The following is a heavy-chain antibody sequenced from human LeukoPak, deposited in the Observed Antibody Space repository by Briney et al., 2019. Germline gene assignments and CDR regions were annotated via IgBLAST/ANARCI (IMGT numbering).Heavy chain of an antibody. CDR3: ARDYLDIVASGAEI. CDR2: VNHSGST. V-gene: IGHV4-34*01. Sequence: SETLSLTCAVYGGSFSGYYWNWIRQPPGKGLEWIGEVNHSGSTNYNPSLKSRVTISVDTSKNQFSLKLSSVTAADTAVYYCARDYLDIVASGAEIWGQGTMVTVSS. D-gene: IGHD5-12*01. CDR1: GGSFSGYY. J-gene: IGHJ3*02.